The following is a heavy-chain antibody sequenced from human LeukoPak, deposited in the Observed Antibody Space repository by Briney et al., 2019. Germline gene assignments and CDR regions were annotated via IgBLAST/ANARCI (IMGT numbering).Heavy chain of an antibody. Sequence: SGTLSLTCAVSGDSISSNKWWHWIRQPPGKGLEWIGSIYYSGSTYYNPSLKSRVTISVDTSKNQFSLKLNSLTAADTAVYYCARHFAAPGSADYWGQGTLVTVSS. CDR3: ARHFAAPGSADY. J-gene: IGHJ4*02. V-gene: IGHV4-39*01. D-gene: IGHD3-10*01. CDR1: GDSISSNKW. CDR2: IYYSGST.